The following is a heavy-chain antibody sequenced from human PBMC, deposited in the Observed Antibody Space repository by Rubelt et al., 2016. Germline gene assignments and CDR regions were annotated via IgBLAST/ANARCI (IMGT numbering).Heavy chain of an antibody. J-gene: IGHJ6*02. CDR3: ARGRMGFHYYYYGMDV. D-gene: IGHD1-26*01. CDR1: GGSISSSSYY. CDR2: INHSGST. Sequence: QLQLQESGPGLVKLSETLSLTCTVSGGSISSSSYYWSWIRQPPGKGLEWIGEINHSGSTNYNPSLKSRVTISVDTSKNQFSLKLSSVTAADTAVYYCARGRMGFHYYYYGMDVWGQGTTVTVSS. V-gene: IGHV4-39*07.